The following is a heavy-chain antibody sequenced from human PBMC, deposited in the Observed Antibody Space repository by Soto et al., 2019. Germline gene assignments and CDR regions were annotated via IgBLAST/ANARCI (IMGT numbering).Heavy chain of an antibody. Sequence: GGSLRLSCAASGFTFSSYAMSWVRQAPGKGLEWVSAISGSGGSTYYADSVKGRFTISRDNSKNTLYLQMNSLRAEDTAVYYCARDTPSYYDFWSGSQYYYYYMDVWGKGTTVTVSS. D-gene: IGHD3-3*01. CDR3: ARDTPSYYDFWSGSQYYYYYMDV. CDR2: ISGSGGST. V-gene: IGHV3-23*01. CDR1: GFTFSSYA. J-gene: IGHJ6*03.